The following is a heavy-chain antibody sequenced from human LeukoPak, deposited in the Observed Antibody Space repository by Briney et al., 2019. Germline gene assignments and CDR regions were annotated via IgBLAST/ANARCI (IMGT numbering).Heavy chain of an antibody. Sequence: GGSLRLSCAASELTFRSYVMNWVRQAPGKGLEWVSGLSSGYADSVKGRFTISSDNSRNTLYLQMNSLRAEDTAVYYCATSRRTFWYFDLWGRGTLVTVS. CDR2: LSSG. CDR3: ATSRRTFWYFDL. CDR1: ELTFRSYV. V-gene: IGHV3-23*01. J-gene: IGHJ2*01.